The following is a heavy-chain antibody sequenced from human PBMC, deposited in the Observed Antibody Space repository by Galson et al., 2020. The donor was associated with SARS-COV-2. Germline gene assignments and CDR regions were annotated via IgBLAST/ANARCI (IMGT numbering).Heavy chain of an antibody. CDR1: GFTFSSYE. J-gene: IGHJ6*03. D-gene: IGHD6-13*01. CDR3: ARDGDSSSWPHTQYYYYYMDV. CDR2: ISSSGSTI. V-gene: IGHV3-48*03. Sequence: GGSLRLSCAASGFTFSSYEMNWVRQAPGKGLEWVSYISSSGSTIYYADSVKGRFTISRDNAKNSLYLQMNSLRAEDTAVYYCARDGDSSSWPHTQYYYYYMDVWGKGTTVTVSS.